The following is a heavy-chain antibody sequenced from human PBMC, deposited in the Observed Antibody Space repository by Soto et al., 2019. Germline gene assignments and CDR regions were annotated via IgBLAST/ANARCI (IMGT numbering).Heavy chain of an antibody. CDR2: IYHSGST. J-gene: IGHJ6*02. CDR3: ARAHYGDYGYGMDV. V-gene: IGHV4-30-2*01. CDR1: GGSISSGCYS. D-gene: IGHD4-17*01. Sequence: SETLSLTCAVSGGSISSGCYSWSWIRQPPGKGLEWIGYIYHSGSTYYNPSLKSRVTISVDRSKNQFSLKLSSVTAADTAVYYCARAHYGDYGYGMDVWGQGTTVTV.